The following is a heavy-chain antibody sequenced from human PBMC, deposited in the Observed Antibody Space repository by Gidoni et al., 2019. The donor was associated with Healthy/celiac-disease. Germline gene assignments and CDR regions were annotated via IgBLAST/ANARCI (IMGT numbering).Heavy chain of an antibody. J-gene: IGHJ4*02. V-gene: IGHV4-34*01. Sequence: QVQRQQWGAGLLKPSETMSLTCAVYGGSCSGYYWSWIRQPPGKGLEWIGEINHSGSTNYHPSLNTRVPISVDTSKHPFSLTLSSVPAPDPAVYYCASVPRYSSGWLVDYWGQGTLVTVSS. D-gene: IGHD6-19*01. CDR1: GGSCSGYY. CDR2: INHSGST. CDR3: ASVPRYSSGWLVDY.